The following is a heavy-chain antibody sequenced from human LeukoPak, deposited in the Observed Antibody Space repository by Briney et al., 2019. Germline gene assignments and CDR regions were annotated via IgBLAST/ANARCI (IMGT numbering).Heavy chain of an antibody. CDR2: ILPDGSDK. CDR3: ARNARDSVFDL. V-gene: IGHV3-33*08. J-gene: IGHJ3*01. CDR1: GFTLDNYE. Sequence: PGGSLRLSCTASGFTLDNYEMNWVRQAPGKGLEWVAVILPDGSDKYYADSVTGRFTISRDNSKNTLYLQMNSLRADDTAVYYCARNARDSVFDLWGQGTMVTVSS.